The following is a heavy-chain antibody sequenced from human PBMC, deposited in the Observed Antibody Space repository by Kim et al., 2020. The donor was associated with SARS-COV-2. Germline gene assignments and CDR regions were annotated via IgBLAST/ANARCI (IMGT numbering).Heavy chain of an antibody. V-gene: IGHV3-23*01. J-gene: IGHJ6*02. Sequence: VKGRFTISRDKSKNTLYLQMNSLRAEDTAVYYGAKGTIAVASGYYFGMDVWGQGTTVTVSS. CDR3: AKGTIAVASGYYFGMDV. D-gene: IGHD6-13*01.